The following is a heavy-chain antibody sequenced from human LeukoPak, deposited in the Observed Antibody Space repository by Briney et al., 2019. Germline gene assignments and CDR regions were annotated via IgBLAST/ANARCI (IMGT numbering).Heavy chain of an antibody. J-gene: IGHJ3*02. V-gene: IGHV3-21*01. CDR2: IRSSSSYI. CDR3: ARDRYIDWLSNLDAFDI. Sequence: PGRSLRLSCAASGFSFRTYGMHWGREAPGKGLEWVSSIRSSSSYIYYADSVKGRFTISRDNAKNSLYLQISSLRAEDTAVYYCARDRYIDWLSNLDAFDIWGQGTMVSASS. CDR1: GFSFRTYG. D-gene: IGHD3-9*01.